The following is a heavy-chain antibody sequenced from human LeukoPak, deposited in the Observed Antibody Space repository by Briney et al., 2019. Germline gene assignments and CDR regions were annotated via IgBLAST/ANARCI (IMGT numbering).Heavy chain of an antibody. CDR3: ARERGVATIALAAFDI. CDR2: ISGSGGST. CDR1: GFTFSSYA. Sequence: GGSLRLSCAASGFTFSSYAMSWVRQAPGKGLEWVSAISGSGGSTYYADSVKGRFTISRDNSENTLYLQMNSLRAEDTAVYYCARERGVATIALAAFDIWGQGTMVIVSS. V-gene: IGHV3-23*01. D-gene: IGHD5-12*01. J-gene: IGHJ3*02.